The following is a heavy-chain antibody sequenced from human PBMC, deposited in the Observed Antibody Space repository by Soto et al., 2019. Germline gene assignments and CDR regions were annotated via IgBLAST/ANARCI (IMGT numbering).Heavy chain of an antibody. D-gene: IGHD5-18*01. CDR3: ARQGYSYGYSWFDP. V-gene: IGHV4-59*08. J-gene: IGHJ5*02. CDR2: IYYSGST. CDR1: GGSISSYY. Sequence: QVQLQESGPGLVKPSETLSLTCTVSGGSISSYYWSWIRQPPGKGLEWIGYIYYSGSTNYNPSLKSRVTISVDTSKNQSALKLSSVTAADTAVYYCARQGYSYGYSWFDPWGQGTLVTVSS.